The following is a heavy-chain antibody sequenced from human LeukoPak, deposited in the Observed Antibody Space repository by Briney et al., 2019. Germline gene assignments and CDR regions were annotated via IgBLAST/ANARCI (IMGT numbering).Heavy chain of an antibody. CDR2: IKQEVSEK. J-gene: IGHJ6*02. D-gene: IGHD3-10*01. CDR3: ARDPGTMVRGGHYYYYGMDV. V-gene: IGHV3-7*01. Sequence: GGSRRLSCAPSGFTFSSYWMSWVRQAPGKGMEWVGKIKQEVSEKYYVDSVKGRFTISRDNAKNSLYLQMNSLRAEETAVYYWARDPGTMVRGGHYYYYGMDVWGQGNAVTVSS. CDR1: GFTFSSYW.